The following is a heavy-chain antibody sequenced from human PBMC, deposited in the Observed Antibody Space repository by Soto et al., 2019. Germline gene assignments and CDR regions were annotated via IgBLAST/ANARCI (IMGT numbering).Heavy chain of an antibody. CDR3: ARDLVVVVAATGNNWFDP. Sequence: ASVKVSCKASGYTFTSYGISWVRQAPGQGLEWMGWISAYNGNTNYAQKLQGRVTMTTDTSTSTAYMELRSLRSDDTAVYYCARDLVVVVAATGNNWFDPWGQGTLVIVSS. D-gene: IGHD2-15*01. V-gene: IGHV1-18*04. CDR2: ISAYNGNT. CDR1: GYTFTSYG. J-gene: IGHJ5*02.